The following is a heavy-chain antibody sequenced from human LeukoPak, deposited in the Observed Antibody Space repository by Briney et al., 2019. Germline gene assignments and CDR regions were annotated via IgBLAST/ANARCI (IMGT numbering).Heavy chain of an antibody. CDR3: ARDRDYFDSSFDY. V-gene: IGHV1-2*02. CDR1: GYTFTGYY. D-gene: IGHD3-22*01. Sequence: ASVKVSCKASGYTFTGYYMHWVRQAPGQGLEWMGWINPNSGGTNYAQKFQGRVTMTRDTSISTVYMELSRLRSDDTAVYYCARDRDYFDSSFDYWGQGTLVTVSS. CDR2: INPNSGGT. J-gene: IGHJ4*02.